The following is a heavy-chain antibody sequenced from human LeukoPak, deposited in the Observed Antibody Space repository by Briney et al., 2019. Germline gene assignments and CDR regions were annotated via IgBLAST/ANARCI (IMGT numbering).Heavy chain of an antibody. J-gene: IGHJ4*02. CDR2: FDPEDGET. CDR3: ARAAWESSSWYYFDY. V-gene: IGHV1-24*01. D-gene: IGHD6-13*01. CDR1: GYILTELS. Sequence: GASVKVSCKVSGYILTELSMHWVRQAPGKGLEWMGGFDPEDGETIYAQKFQGRVTMTEDTSTDTAYMELSSLRSEDTAVYYCARAAWESSSWYYFDYWGQGTLVTVSS.